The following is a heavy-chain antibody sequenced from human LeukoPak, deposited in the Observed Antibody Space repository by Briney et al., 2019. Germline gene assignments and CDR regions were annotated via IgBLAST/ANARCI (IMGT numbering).Heavy chain of an antibody. J-gene: IGHJ3*02. CDR2: INSDGSST. D-gene: IGHD3-10*01. CDR1: GFTFSSYW. CDR3: ARGRPAFAFDI. V-gene: IGHV3-74*01. Sequence: GGSLRLSCAASGFTFSSYWMHWVRQAPGKGLVWVSRINSDGSSTSYADSVKGRFTISRDNAKNTLYLQMNSLRAEDTAVYYCARGRPAFAFDIWGQGTMVTVSS.